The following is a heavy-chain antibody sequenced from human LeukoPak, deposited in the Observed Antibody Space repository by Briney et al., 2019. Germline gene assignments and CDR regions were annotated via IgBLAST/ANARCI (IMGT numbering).Heavy chain of an antibody. D-gene: IGHD3-10*01. CDR3: AKDFYYGSGSYPYYYYYMDV. CDR1: GFRFDDYG. Sequence: PGGSLRLSCAVSGFRFDDYGMSWVRQTPGKGLEWVSAISGSGGSTYYADSVKGRFTISRDNSKNTLYLQMNSLRAEDTAVYYCAKDFYYGSGSYPYYYYYMDVWGKGTTVTVSS. V-gene: IGHV3-23*01. CDR2: ISGSGGST. J-gene: IGHJ6*03.